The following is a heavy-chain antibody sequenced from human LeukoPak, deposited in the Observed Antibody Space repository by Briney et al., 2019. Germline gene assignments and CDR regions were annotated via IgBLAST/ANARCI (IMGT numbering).Heavy chain of an antibody. J-gene: IGHJ6*04. V-gene: IGHV1-3*01. CDR3: ARDDVTMVRGVRISYYYYGMDG. D-gene: IGHD3-10*01. CDR2: INAGNGNT. Sequence: ASVKVSCKASGYTFTSYAMHWVRQAPGQRLEWMGWINAGNGNTKYSQKFQGRVTITRDTSASTAYMELSSLRSEDTAVYYCARDDVTMVRGVRISYYYYGMDGWGKGTTVTVSS. CDR1: GYTFTSYA.